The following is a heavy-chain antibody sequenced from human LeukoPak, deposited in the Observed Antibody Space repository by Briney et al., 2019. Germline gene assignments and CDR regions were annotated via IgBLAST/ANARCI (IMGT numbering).Heavy chain of an antibody. V-gene: IGHV1-8*01. D-gene: IGHD4-11*01. Sequence: ALVKVSCKASGYTFTSYDINWVRQATGQGLEWMGWMNPNSGNTGYAQKFQGRVTMTRNTSISTAYMELSSLRSEDTAVYYCARGGDSEGYFDYWGQGTLVTVSS. J-gene: IGHJ4*03. CDR3: ARGGDSEGYFDY. CDR1: GYTFTSYD. CDR2: MNPNSGNT.